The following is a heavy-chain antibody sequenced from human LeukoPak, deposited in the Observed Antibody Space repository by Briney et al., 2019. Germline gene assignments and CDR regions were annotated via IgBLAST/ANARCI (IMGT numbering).Heavy chain of an antibody. CDR3: ARTTAMVTIFDY. Sequence: ASVKVSCKASGYTFTTYAMHWVRQAPGQRLEWMGWINAGNGNTRYSQKFQGRVTITRDTSAGTAYMELSSLRSEDTAVYYCARTTAMVTIFDYWGQGTLVTVSS. CDR2: INAGNGNT. D-gene: IGHD5-18*01. CDR1: GYTFTTYA. J-gene: IGHJ4*02. V-gene: IGHV1-3*01.